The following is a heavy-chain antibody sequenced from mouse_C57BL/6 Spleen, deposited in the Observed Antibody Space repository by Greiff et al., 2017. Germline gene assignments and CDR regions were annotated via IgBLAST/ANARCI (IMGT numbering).Heavy chain of an antibody. D-gene: IGHD3-2*02. Sequence: VQLQQPGPELVKPGASVKVSCKASGYTFTSYEINWVKQRPGQGLEWIGRIHPTDGGTKYNEKFKGKATLTVDKSSSTAYMQLRSLTSEVSAVXFCAREATFFDVWGTGTTLTVSS. V-gene: IGHV1-85*01. CDR1: GYTFTSYE. CDR2: IHPTDGGT. J-gene: IGHJ1*03. CDR3: AREATFFDV.